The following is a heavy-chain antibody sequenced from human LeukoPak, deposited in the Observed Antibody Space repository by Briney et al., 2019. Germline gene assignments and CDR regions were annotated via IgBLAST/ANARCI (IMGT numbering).Heavy chain of an antibody. CDR3: ARDRTVRGVIVDAFDI. V-gene: IGHV4-34*01. CDR2: INHSGST. CDR1: GGSFSDYY. J-gene: IGHJ3*02. Sequence: SETLSLTCAVYGGSFSDYYWSWIRQPPGKGLEWIGEINHSGSTNYNPSLKSRVTISVDTSKNQFSLKLSSVTAADTAVYYCARDRTVRGVIVDAFDIWGQGTMVTVSS. D-gene: IGHD3-10*01.